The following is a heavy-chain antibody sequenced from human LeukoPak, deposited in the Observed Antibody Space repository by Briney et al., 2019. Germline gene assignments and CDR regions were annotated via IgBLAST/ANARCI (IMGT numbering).Heavy chain of an antibody. Sequence: GGSLRLSCAASGFTFSSYSMNWVRQAPGKGLEWVSSISSSSSYIYYADSVKGRFTISRDNAKNSLYLQMNSLRAEDTAVYYCARGRVYSNYHHYWYFDLWGRGTLVTVSS. CDR2: ISSSSSYI. D-gene: IGHD4-11*01. CDR1: GFTFSSYS. V-gene: IGHV3-21*01. J-gene: IGHJ2*01. CDR3: ARGRVYSNYHHYWYFDL.